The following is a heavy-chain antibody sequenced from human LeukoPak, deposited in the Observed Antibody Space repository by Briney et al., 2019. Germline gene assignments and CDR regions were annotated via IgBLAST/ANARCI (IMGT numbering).Heavy chain of an antibody. J-gene: IGHJ3*02. Sequence: GGSLRLSCAASGFAFSRYAMNWVRQAPGKGLEWVSGISGSAGSTYYADSVKGRFTISRDNSKNTLYLQMNSLRAEDTAVYYCAKDFPGDYYDSSGPKWGAFDIWGQGTMVTVSS. D-gene: IGHD3-22*01. V-gene: IGHV3-23*01. CDR3: AKDFPGDYYDSSGPKWGAFDI. CDR1: GFAFSRYA. CDR2: ISGSAGST.